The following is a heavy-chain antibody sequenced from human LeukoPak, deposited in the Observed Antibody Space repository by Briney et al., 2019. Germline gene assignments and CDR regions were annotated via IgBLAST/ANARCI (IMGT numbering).Heavy chain of an antibody. D-gene: IGHD3-3*01. V-gene: IGHV3-21*01. CDR2: LSADSDYI. CDR3: ARSLNHGVGDF. CDR1: GFTFSAHS. Sequence: GGSLRLSCEGSGFTFSAHSMNWVRQAPGKGLEWVSSLSADSDYIYYTDSVRGRFTISRDNAKNSLFLQMNSLRAEDTAVYFCARSLNHGVGDFWGQGTLVTVSS. J-gene: IGHJ4*02.